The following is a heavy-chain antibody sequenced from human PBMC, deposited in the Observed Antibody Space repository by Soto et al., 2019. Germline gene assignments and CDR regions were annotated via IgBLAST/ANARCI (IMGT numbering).Heavy chain of an antibody. Sequence: QVQLVQSGAEVKKPGSSVKVSCKASGGTFSSYTLSWVRQAPGQGLEWMGRIIPILGIANYAQKFQGRVTIPADKSTSTAYMELSSLRSEDTAVYYCAIVLWFGESTEGAFDIWGQGTMVTVSS. CDR3: AIVLWFGESTEGAFDI. CDR2: IIPILGIA. J-gene: IGHJ3*02. CDR1: GGTFSSYT. V-gene: IGHV1-69*02. D-gene: IGHD3-10*01.